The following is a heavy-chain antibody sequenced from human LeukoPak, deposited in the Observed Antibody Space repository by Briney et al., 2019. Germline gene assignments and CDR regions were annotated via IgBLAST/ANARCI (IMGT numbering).Heavy chain of an antibody. J-gene: IGHJ4*02. V-gene: IGHV4-4*02. CDR1: GGSISSTNW. Sequence: SGTLSLTCAVSGGSISSTNWWSWVRQPPGKGLEWVGEIYHSGGVTYNLSLRSRVTISVDKSKNHFSLKLTSVTAADTAVYFCASSNDYGDSVETFDYWGQGTLVTVSS. CDR2: IYHSGGV. CDR3: ASSNDYGDSVETFDY. D-gene: IGHD4-17*01.